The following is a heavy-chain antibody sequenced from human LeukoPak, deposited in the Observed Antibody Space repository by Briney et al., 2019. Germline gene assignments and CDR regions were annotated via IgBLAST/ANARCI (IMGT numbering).Heavy chain of an antibody. CDR1: GFTFSIYG. J-gene: IGHJ6*03. V-gene: IGHV4-59*04. CDR2: IYYSGST. Sequence: GSLRLSCAASGFTFSIYGMSWIRQPPGKGLEWIGNIYYSGSTYYNPSLKSRVTISLDTSKNQFSLRLSAVTAADTAAYYCASVRRGFGESSKYYSYYYMDVWGNGTTVTISS. D-gene: IGHD3-10*01. CDR3: ASVRRGFGESSKYYSYYYMDV.